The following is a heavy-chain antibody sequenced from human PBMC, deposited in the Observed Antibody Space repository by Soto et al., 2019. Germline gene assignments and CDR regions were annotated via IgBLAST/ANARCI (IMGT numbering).Heavy chain of an antibody. D-gene: IGHD6-13*01. CDR3: ARRIPPAGLFDY. CDR2: IYYNGNT. V-gene: IGHV4-31*03. J-gene: IGHJ4*01. CDR1: GGSISSGGYY. Sequence: SETLSLTCTVSGGSISSGGYYWSWIRQHPGKGLEWIGYIYYNGNTYYNPSLQSRLTISRDTPKNQFSLKLNSVTAADTAIYYCARRIPPAGLFDYWGHGALVTVSS.